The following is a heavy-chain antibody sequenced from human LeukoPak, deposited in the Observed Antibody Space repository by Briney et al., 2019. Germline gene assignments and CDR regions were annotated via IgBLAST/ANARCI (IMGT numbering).Heavy chain of an antibody. CDR2: ISWNSGNI. V-gene: IGHV3-9*03. CDR3: AKDSGSESYDAFDI. D-gene: IGHD1-26*01. Sequence: GRSLRLSCAASGFTFDDYAMHWVRQAPGKGLEWVSGISWNSGNIGYADSVKGRFTISRDNAKNSLYLQMNSLRAEDMALYYCAKDSGSESYDAFDIWGQGTMVTVSS. CDR1: GFTFDDYA. J-gene: IGHJ3*02.